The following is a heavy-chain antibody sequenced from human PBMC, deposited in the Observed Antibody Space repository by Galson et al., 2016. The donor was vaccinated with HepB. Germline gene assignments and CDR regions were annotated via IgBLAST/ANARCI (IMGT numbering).Heavy chain of an antibody. V-gene: IGHV3-74*01. CDR1: GFTFSSYW. CDR2: ISSDGSST. Sequence: SLRLSCAASGFTFSSYWMHWVRQAPGKGLVWVSRISSDGSSTSYADSVKGRFTISRDNAKNTLYLQMNSLRVEDTAVYYCARDLMSPYNWFDPWGQGAPVTVSS. CDR3: ARDLMSPYNWFDP. J-gene: IGHJ5*02.